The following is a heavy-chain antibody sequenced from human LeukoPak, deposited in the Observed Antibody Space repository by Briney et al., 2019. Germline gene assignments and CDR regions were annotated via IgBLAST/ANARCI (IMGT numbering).Heavy chain of an antibody. D-gene: IGHD6-19*01. V-gene: IGHV3-21*01. CDR2: ISSSSSYI. CDR3: ARDGYSSGWYSRFFDY. J-gene: IGHJ4*02. Sequence: PGGSLRLSCAASGFTFSSYSMNWVRQAPGKGLEWVSSISSSSSYIYYADSVKGRFTISRDNAKNSLYLQMNSLRAEDTAVYYCARDGYSSGWYSRFFDYWGQGTLVTVSS. CDR1: GFTFSSYS.